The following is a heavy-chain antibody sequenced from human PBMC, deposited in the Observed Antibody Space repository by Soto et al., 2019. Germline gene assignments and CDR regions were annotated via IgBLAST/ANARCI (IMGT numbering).Heavy chain of an antibody. D-gene: IGHD1-1*01. CDR2: IYYSGST. CDR1: GGSISSYY. CDR3: ARLDDYYYYYGMDV. V-gene: IGHV4-59*01. J-gene: IGHJ6*02. Sequence: QVQLQESGPGLVKPSETLSLTCTVSGGSISSYYWSWIRQPPGKGLEWIGYIYYSGSTNYNPSLKRRLTISVNTAKNQFSLKLSSVTAADTAVYYCARLDDYYYYYGMDVWGQGTTVTVSS.